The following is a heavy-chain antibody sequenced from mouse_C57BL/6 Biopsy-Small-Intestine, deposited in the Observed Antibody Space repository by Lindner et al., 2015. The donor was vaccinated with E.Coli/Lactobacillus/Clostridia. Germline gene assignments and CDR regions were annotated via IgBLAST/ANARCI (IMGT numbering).Heavy chain of an antibody. D-gene: IGHD1-1*01. J-gene: IGHJ4*01. CDR3: ARGSSGGMDY. CDR2: ISSGSSTI. Sequence: VQLQESGGGLVKTGGSLKLSCAASGFTFSDYGMHWVRQAPEKGLEWAAYISSGSSTIYYADTVKGRLTISRDNAKNTLFLQMTSLRSEDTAMYYCARGSSGGMDYWGQGTSVTVSS. CDR1: GFTFSDYG. V-gene: IGHV5-17*01.